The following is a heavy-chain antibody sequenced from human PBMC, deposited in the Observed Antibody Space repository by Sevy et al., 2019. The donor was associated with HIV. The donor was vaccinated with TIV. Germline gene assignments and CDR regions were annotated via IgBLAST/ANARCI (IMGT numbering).Heavy chain of an antibody. CDR1: GFTVYSNY. D-gene: IGHD5-18*01. J-gene: IGHJ4*02. CDR2: IYSDGTT. Sequence: GGSLRLSCTASGFTVYSNYMTWVRQAPGKGLEGVSVIYSDGTTYHADSVKDRFTISRDNSKNTLYLQMNSLRAEDTAVYYCARGKSGYGYASNYWGQGTLVTVSS. V-gene: IGHV3-66*01. CDR3: ARGKSGYGYASNY.